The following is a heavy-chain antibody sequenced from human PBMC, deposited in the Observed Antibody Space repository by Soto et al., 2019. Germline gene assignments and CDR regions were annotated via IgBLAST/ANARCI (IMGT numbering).Heavy chain of an antibody. CDR2: ISYDGSNK. J-gene: IGHJ6*02. V-gene: IGHV3-30*18. D-gene: IGHD3-22*01. Sequence: QVQLVEAGGGVVQPGRSLRLSCAASGFTFSSYGMHWVRQAPGKGLEWVAVISYDGSNKYYADSVKGRFTISRDNSKNTLYLQMNSLRAEETAVYYCAKDGGYYDSSGYSGWGYYYYGMDVWGQGTTVTVSS. CDR3: AKDGGYYDSSGYSGWGYYYYGMDV. CDR1: GFTFSSYG.